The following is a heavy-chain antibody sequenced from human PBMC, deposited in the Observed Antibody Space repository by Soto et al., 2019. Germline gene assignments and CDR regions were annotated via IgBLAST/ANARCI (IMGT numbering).Heavy chain of an antibody. CDR2: ISYDGSNK. Sequence: LRLSCAASGFTFSSYGMHWVRQAPGKGLEWVAVISYDGSNKYYADSVKGRFTISRDNSKNTLYLQMNSLRAEDTAVYYCAKTPAYYYDSSGPVDYWGQGTLVTVS. V-gene: IGHV3-30*18. D-gene: IGHD3-22*01. CDR1: GFTFSSYG. J-gene: IGHJ4*02. CDR3: AKTPAYYYDSSGPVDY.